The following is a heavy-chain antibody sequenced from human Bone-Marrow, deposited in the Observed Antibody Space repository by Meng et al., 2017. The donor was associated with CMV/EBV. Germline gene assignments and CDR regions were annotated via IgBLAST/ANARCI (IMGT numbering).Heavy chain of an antibody. CDR1: GFTFDDYA. CDR3: AKDRGQVWFYGMAV. D-gene: IGHD5-18*01. Sequence: GGSLRLSCAASGFTFDDYAMHWVRQAPGKGLEWVSGISWNSGSVGYADSVKGRFTISRDNAKNSLYLQMNSLRAEDTALYYCAKDRGQVWFYGMAVWGQGTTVNVSS. V-gene: IGHV3-9*01. J-gene: IGHJ6*02. CDR2: ISWNSGSV.